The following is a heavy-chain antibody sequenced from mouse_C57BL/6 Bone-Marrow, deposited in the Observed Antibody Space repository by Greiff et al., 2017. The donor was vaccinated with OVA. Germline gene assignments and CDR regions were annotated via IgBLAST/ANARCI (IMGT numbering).Heavy chain of an antibody. CDR1: GYTFTSYW. V-gene: IGHV1-55*01. D-gene: IGHD1-1*01. CDR3: ARRYCGSSWYFDV. CDR2: IYPGSGST. Sequence: QVQLQQPGAELVKPGASVKMSCKASGYTFTSYWITWVKQRPGQGLEWIGDIYPGSGSTNYNEKFKSKATLTVDTSSITAYMQLSSLTSEDSAVYDCARRYCGSSWYFDVWGTGTTVTVSS. J-gene: IGHJ1*03.